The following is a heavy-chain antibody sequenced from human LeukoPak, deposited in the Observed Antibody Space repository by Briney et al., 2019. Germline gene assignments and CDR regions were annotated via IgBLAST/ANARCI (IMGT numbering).Heavy chain of an antibody. CDR2: ILGDASRQ. V-gene: IGHV3-30*18. D-gene: IGHD2-15*01. CDR1: DSTLNGCG. J-gene: IGHJ6*02. Sequence: GMSLRLSCGALDSTLNGCGTHWVGRAPGKGLGWVARILGDASRQYYADAVKGRFTIARDISKNTLSLQMNSLRIEDTATDYCVKTPGMDEFVMHAWGQGTTVTVSS. CDR3: VKTPGMDEFVMHA.